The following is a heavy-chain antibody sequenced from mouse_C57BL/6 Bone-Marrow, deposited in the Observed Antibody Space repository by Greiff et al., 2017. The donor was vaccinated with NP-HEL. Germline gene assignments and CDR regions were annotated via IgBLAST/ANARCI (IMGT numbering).Heavy chain of an antibody. D-gene: IGHD2-5*01. CDR3: ARKNYSNYVFYYFDY. J-gene: IGHJ2*01. Sequence: VQLQQPGAELVKPGASVKLSCKASGYTFTSYWMHWVKQRPGQGLEWIGMIHPNSGSTNYNEKFKSKATLTVDKSSSTAYMQLSSLTSEDSAVYYCARKNYSNYVFYYFDYWGQGTTLTVSS. CDR2: IHPNSGST. V-gene: IGHV1-64*01. CDR1: GYTFTSYW.